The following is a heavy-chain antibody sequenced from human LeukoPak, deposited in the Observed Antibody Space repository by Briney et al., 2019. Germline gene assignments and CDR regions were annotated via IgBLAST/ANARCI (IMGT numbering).Heavy chain of an antibody. J-gene: IGHJ6*03. D-gene: IGHD6-6*01. CDR1: GGSFSGYY. V-gene: IGHV4-34*01. CDR3: ASGSRPGYYYYYMDV. Sequence: SETLSLTCAVYGGSFSGYYWSWIRQPPGKGLEWIGVINHSRSTNYNPSLKSRVTISVDTSKNQFSLKLSSVTAADTAVYYCASGSRPGYYYYYMDVWGKGTTVTVSS. CDR2: INHSRST.